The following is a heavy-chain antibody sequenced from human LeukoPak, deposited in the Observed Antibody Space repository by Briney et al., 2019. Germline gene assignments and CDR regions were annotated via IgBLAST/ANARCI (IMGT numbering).Heavy chain of an antibody. CDR3: ARDLQSIAASNWFDP. CDR1: GYTFTSYG. J-gene: IGHJ5*02. CDR2: ISAYNGNT. V-gene: IGHV1-18*01. Sequence: ASVKVSCKASGYTFTSYGISWVRQAPGQGLEWMGWISAYNGNTNYAQKLQGRVTTTTDTSTSTAYMELRSLRSDDTAVYYCARDLQSIAASNWFDPWGQGTLVTVSS. D-gene: IGHD6-13*01.